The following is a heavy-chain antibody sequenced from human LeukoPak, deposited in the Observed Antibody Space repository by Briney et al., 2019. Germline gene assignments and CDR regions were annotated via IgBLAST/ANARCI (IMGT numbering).Heavy chain of an antibody. CDR2: IWDDGSNK. J-gene: IGHJ4*02. D-gene: IGHD3-10*01. CDR1: GFTFSSYG. CDR3: ARANYGSGSYASVVDY. Sequence: PGGSLRLSCAASGFTFSSYGMHWVRQAPGKGLERVAVIWDDGSNKYYADSVKGRFTISRDNSKNTLYLQMNGLRAEDTAVYYCARANYGSGSYASVVDYWGQGTLVTVSS. V-gene: IGHV3-33*01.